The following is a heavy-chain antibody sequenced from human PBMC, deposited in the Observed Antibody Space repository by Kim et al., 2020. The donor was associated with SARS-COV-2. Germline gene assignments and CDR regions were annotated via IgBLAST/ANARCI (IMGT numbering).Heavy chain of an antibody. Sequence: SETLSLTCTVSGGSISSYYWSWIRQPPGKGLEWIGYIYYSGSTNYNPSLKSRVTISVDTSKNQFSLKLSSVTAADTAVYYCARDVYSSSWYGPSYYYYSGMDVWGEGTTVTVSS. J-gene: IGHJ6*04. CDR2: IYYSGST. V-gene: IGHV4-59*13. CDR1: GGSISSYY. CDR3: ARDVYSSSWYGPSYYYYSGMDV. D-gene: IGHD6-13*01.